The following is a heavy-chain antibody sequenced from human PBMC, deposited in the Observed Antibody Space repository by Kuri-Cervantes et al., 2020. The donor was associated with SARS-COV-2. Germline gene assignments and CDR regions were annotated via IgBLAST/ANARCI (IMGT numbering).Heavy chain of an antibody. J-gene: IGHJ4*02. V-gene: IGHV3-9*01. CDR1: GFRFEEYA. CDR2: ISWNSGNI. CDR3: TRGGDYVDH. Sequence: SLKISCVTSGFRFEEYAMHWVRQAPGKGLEWVSGISWNSGNIDQADSVKGRFTISRDNAKNLLFLQMNSLRDEDTAVYYCTRGGDYVDHWGQGALVTVSS.